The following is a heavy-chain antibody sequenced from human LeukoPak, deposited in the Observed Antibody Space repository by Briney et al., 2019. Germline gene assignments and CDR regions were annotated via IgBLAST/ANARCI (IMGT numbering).Heavy chain of an antibody. CDR3: AREGRGGHNFDY. Sequence: PSETLSLTCAVSDESFSGYYWNWIRQPPGRGLEWIGGINYSGTTQYHPSLKSRVTMSVDKSKRQVSLMLSSVTVADTAVYYCAREGRGGHNFDYWGQGTLAIVSS. V-gene: IGHV4-34*01. J-gene: IGHJ4*02. D-gene: IGHD2-15*01. CDR1: DESFSGYY. CDR2: INYSGTT.